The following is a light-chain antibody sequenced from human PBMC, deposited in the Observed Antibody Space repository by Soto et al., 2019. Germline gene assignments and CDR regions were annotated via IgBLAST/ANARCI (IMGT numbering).Light chain of an antibody. Sequence: EVVMTQSPSTLSVSPGEGATLSCRASQSVSSNLAWYRQKVGQAPRLLIYGASSRATGIPARFSGSGSGTEFTLTISSLQSEDFAVYYCQQYNNWPPWTFGQGTKVDIK. V-gene: IGKV3-15*01. CDR3: QQYNNWPPWT. J-gene: IGKJ1*01. CDR2: GAS. CDR1: QSVSSN.